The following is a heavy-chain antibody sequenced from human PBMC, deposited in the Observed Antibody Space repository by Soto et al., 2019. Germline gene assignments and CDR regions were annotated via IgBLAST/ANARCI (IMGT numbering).Heavy chain of an antibody. CDR3: ARSYYYASGSGLNWFDP. CDR1: GYTFINYY. CDR2: INPMGGST. V-gene: IGHV1-46*01. J-gene: IGHJ5*02. D-gene: IGHD3-10*01. Sequence: ASVKVSCKASGYTFINYYIHWVRQAPGQGLEWMAIINPMGGSTNYAQEFQGRVTLTSDTSATTVYMELSSLRSEDTAVYYCARSYYYASGSGLNWFDPWGQGTLVTVSS.